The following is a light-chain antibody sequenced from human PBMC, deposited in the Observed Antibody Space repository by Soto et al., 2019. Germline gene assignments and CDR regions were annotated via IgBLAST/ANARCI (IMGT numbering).Light chain of an antibody. V-gene: IGLV1-51*01. J-gene: IGLJ2*01. CDR2: DNN. CDR3: GTWDSSLSAGV. CDR1: SSNFGNNY. Sequence: QSVLTQPPSVSAAPGQKFTISCSESSSNFGNNYVSWYKQLPGTAPKLLIYDNNKRPSGIPDRFSGSKSGTSATLGITGLQTGDEADYYCGTWDSSLSAGVFGGGTKLTVL.